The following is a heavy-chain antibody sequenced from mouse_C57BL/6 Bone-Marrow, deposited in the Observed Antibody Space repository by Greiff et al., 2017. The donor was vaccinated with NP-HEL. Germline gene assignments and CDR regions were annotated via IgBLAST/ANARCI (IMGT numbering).Heavy chain of an antibody. D-gene: IGHD1-1*01. CDR3: ARSFYYYGSSYAMDY. J-gene: IGHJ4*01. CDR2: ISNLAYSI. Sequence: EVQVVESGGGLVQPGGSLKLSCAASGFTFSDYGMAWVRQAPRKGPEWVAFISNLAYSIYYADTVTGRFTISRESAKNTLYLEMRSLRSEDTAMYYCARSFYYYGSSYAMDYWGQGTSVTVSS. V-gene: IGHV5-15*01. CDR1: GFTFSDYG.